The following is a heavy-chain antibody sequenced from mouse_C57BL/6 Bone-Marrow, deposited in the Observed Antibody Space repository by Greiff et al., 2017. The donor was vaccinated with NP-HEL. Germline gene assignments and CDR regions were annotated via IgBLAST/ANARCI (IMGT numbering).Heavy chain of an antibody. D-gene: IGHD2-3*01. V-gene: IGHV5-4*01. J-gene: IGHJ4*01. CDR3: ARYYDGYCGYAMDY. CDR1: GFTFSSYA. CDR2: ISDGGSYT. Sequence: EVQGVESGGGLVKPGGSLKLSCAASGFTFSSYAMSWVRQTPEKRLEWVATISDGGSYTYYPDNVKGRFTISRDNAKNNLYLQMSHLKSEDTAMYYCARYYDGYCGYAMDYWGQGTSVTVSS.